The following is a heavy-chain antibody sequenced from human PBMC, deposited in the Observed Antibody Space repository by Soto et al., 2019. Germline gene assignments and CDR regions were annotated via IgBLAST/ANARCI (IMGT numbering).Heavy chain of an antibody. V-gene: IGHV3-21*01. CDR2: ISSSSSYI. Sequence: GGSLRLSCAASGFTFSSYSMNWVRQAPGKGLEWVSSISSSSSYIYYADSVKGRFTISRDNAKNSLYLQMNSLRAEDTAVYYCAREKMNYYGSGTDAFDIWGQGTMVTVSS. CDR1: GFTFSSYS. J-gene: IGHJ3*02. D-gene: IGHD3-10*01. CDR3: AREKMNYYGSGTDAFDI.